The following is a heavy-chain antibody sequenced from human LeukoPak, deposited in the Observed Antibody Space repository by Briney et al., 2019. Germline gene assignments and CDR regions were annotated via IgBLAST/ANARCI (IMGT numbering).Heavy chain of an antibody. J-gene: IGHJ4*02. CDR1: KFTFSTYA. D-gene: IGHD1-14*01. Sequence: GGSLRLSCAASKFTFSTYAMIWVRQAPGKGLEWVSGISGSGGSTSHADSVKGRFTVSRDNSKNMLYPQMNSLRAEDTAVYYCVKVQPGINALGFYWGQGTLVTVSS. CDR2: ISGSGGST. CDR3: VKVQPGINALGFY. V-gene: IGHV3-23*01.